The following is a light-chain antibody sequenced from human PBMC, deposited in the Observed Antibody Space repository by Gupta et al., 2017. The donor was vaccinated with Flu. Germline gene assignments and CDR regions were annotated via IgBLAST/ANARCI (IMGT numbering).Light chain of an antibody. CDR1: NSNIGADYD. J-gene: IGLJ2*01. CDR3: HTYTSTNNLVV. Sequence: QSVLTQPPSVSGAPGQRVTIPCTGSNSNIGADYDVNWYQQLPGKAPKLLIFAKSCRPSGVTDRFSDSKSGNSASLTITRLPAEEEAYYYCHTYTSTNNLVVFGGGTKLTVL. CDR2: AKS. V-gene: IGLV1-40*01.